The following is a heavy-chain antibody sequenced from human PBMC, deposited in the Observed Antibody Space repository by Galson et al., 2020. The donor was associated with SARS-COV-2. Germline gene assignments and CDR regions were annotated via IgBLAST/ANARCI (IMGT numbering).Heavy chain of an antibody. CDR2: IFPGDSAT. CDR3: ARRWDYGEMWYFDS. Sequence: GESLKISCEASGYIFTGFWIGWVRQMPGKGLEWMGFIFPGDSATRYSPSFQGQVTISADRSSTTAFLQWGSLKASDTAMYYCARRWDYGEMWYFDSWGQGTLVTVSS. V-gene: IGHV5-51*01. CDR1: GYIFTGFW. D-gene: IGHD4-17*01. J-gene: IGHJ4*02.